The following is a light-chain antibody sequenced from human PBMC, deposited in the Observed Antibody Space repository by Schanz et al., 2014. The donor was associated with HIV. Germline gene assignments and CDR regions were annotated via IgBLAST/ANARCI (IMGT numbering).Light chain of an antibody. Sequence: EIVLTQSPGTLSLSPGERATLSCRTSQSVSSSYLDWYQQKPGQAPRLLIVDASNRATGIPARFSGSGSGTDFTFTISSLEPEDFAVYYCQQRSNWPLTFGGGTTVEIK. J-gene: IGKJ4*01. V-gene: IGKV3D-20*02. CDR1: QSVSSSY. CDR2: DAS. CDR3: QQRSNWPLT.